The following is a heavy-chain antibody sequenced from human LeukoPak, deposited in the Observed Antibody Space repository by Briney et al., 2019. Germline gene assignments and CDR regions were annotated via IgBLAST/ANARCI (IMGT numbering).Heavy chain of an antibody. CDR1: GGSISSGSYY. Sequence: SETLSLTCTVSGGSISSGSYYWSWIRQPAGKGLEWIGRVYASGSTNYNPSLKSRVTISLDTSKNQFSLKLSSVTAADTAVYYCARDAGAEYFQHWGQGTLVTVSS. V-gene: IGHV4-61*02. CDR2: VYASGST. J-gene: IGHJ1*01. CDR3: ARDAGAEYFQH.